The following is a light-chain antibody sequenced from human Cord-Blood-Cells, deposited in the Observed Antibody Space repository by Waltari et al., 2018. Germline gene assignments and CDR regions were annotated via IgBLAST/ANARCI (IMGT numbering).Light chain of an antibody. CDR1: SSDVGGYNY. Sequence: QSALTQPASVSGSPGQSITISCTGTSSDVGGYNYFSWYHKHPGKAPKLMIYDVSNRPSGVSNRFSCSKSGNTASLTISGLQAEDEADYYCSSYTSSSTLFGSGTKVTVL. V-gene: IGLV2-14*01. J-gene: IGLJ1*01. CDR3: SSYTSSSTL. CDR2: DVS.